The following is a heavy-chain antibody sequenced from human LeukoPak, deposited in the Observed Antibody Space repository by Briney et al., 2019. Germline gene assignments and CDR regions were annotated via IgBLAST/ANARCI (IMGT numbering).Heavy chain of an antibody. J-gene: IGHJ4*02. Sequence: KPSETLSLTCTVSGGSISSYYWSWIRQPPGKGLEWIGYIYYSGSTNYSPSLKSRVTISVDTSKNQFSLKLSSVTAADTAVYFCARADSGSYGPVDYWGQGTLVTVSS. CDR2: IYYSGST. CDR3: ARADSGSYGPVDY. V-gene: IGHV4-59*01. CDR1: GGSISSYY. D-gene: IGHD1-26*01.